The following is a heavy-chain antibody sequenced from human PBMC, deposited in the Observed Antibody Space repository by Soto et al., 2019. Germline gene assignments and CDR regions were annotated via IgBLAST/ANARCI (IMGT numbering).Heavy chain of an antibody. CDR1: GFTFSSYS. Sequence: EVQLVESGGGLVKPGGSLRLSCAASGFTFSSYSMNWVRQAPGKGLEWVSSISSSSSYIYYADSVKGRFTISRDNAKNSLYLQVNSLRAEDTAVYYCAGAPSIWFGEYVDYWGQGTLVTVSS. V-gene: IGHV3-21*01. CDR2: ISSSSSYI. CDR3: AGAPSIWFGEYVDY. D-gene: IGHD3-10*01. J-gene: IGHJ4*02.